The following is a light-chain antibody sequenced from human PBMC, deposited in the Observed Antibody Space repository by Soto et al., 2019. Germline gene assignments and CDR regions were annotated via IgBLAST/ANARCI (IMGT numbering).Light chain of an antibody. CDR2: AAS. CDR3: QKYNTPLWT. Sequence: DIQVTQSPCSLSASVGDRVTITCRASQGISNYLVWYQQKPGRAPKILIYAASTLQPGVPSRFSGSVSGTDITPTISSVQPEDVATYCCQKYNTPLWTFGQGTKVDIK. V-gene: IGKV1-27*01. CDR1: QGISNY. J-gene: IGKJ1*01.